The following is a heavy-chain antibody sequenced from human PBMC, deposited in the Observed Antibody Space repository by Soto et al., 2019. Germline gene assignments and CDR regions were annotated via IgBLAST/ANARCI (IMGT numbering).Heavy chain of an antibody. CDR3: ATVATGSYSRRGN. J-gene: IGHJ4*02. CDR2: INSDGTTT. D-gene: IGHD1-26*01. CDR1: GFTFSTYW. Sequence: EVQLVESGGGLVQPGGSLRLSCAASGFTFSTYWMHWVRQAPGKGLVWVSRINSDGTTTTYADSVKGRFTISRDNARKTLYLQMNSLRGEDPAVYYCATVATGSYSRRGNWGQGTLVTVSS. V-gene: IGHV3-74*01.